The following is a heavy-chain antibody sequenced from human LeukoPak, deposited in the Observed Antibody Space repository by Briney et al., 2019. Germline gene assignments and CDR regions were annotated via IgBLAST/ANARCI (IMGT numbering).Heavy chain of an antibody. Sequence: GGSLRLSCAASGFTFSSYGMHWVRQAPGKGLEWVAVISYDGSNKYYADSVKGRFTISRDNSKNTLYLQMNSLRAEDTAVYYCAKSGPQEMTTVNYWGQGTLVTVSS. CDR3: AKSGPQEMTTVNY. J-gene: IGHJ4*02. D-gene: IGHD4-17*01. V-gene: IGHV3-30*18. CDR2: ISYDGSNK. CDR1: GFTFSSYG.